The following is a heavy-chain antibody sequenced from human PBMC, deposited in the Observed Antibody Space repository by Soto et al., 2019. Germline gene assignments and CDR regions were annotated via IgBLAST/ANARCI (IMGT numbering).Heavy chain of an antibody. V-gene: IGHV3-30-3*01. Sequence: GGSLRLSCAASGFTFSSYAMHWVRQAPGKGLEWVAVISYDGSNKYYADSVKGRFTISRDNSKNTLYLQMNSLRAEDTAVYYCARGGPFLGYSYLNYYYGMDVWGQGTTVTVSS. J-gene: IGHJ6*02. CDR3: ARGGPFLGYSYLNYYYGMDV. D-gene: IGHD5-18*01. CDR2: ISYDGSNK. CDR1: GFTFSSYA.